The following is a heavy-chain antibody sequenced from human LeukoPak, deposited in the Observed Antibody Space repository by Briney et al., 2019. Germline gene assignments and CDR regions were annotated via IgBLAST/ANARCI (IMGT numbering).Heavy chain of an antibody. V-gene: IGHV3-21*01. CDR2: ISSSGDYI. CDR1: GFTFSSYT. CDR3: ARDPGYSESVGSRWYFDL. D-gene: IGHD5-18*01. J-gene: IGHJ2*01. Sequence: GRSLRLSCAASGFTFSSYTMHWVRQAPGKGLEWVASISSSGDYIFSADSMKGRFTISRDNTKNSLFLQMSSLRAEDTAVYFCARDPGYSESVGSRWYFDLWGRGTLVTVSS.